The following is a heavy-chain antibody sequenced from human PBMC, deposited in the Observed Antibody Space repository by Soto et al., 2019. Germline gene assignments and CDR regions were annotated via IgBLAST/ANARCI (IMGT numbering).Heavy chain of an antibody. Sequence: QVQLVQSGDEVRKPGSSVKVSCKASGYIFVNYGIAWVRQAPGQGLGWMGWISPYSGNTHYASKVQGRLTMTTDTSTITADMDLGSLTSDDTGVYYCARVDKYVTLTPQDVWGQGTTVTVS. D-gene: IGHD5-12*01. CDR2: ISPYSGNT. J-gene: IGHJ6*02. CDR1: GYIFVNYG. CDR3: ARVDKYVTLTPQDV. V-gene: IGHV1-18*01.